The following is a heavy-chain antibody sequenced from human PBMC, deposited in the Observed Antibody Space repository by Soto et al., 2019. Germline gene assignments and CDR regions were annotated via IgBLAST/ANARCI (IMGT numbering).Heavy chain of an antibody. CDR2: ISGSGGST. V-gene: IGHV3-23*01. Sequence: SGGSLRLSCAASGFTFSSYAMSWVRQAPGKGLEWVSAISGSGGSTYYADSVKGRFTISRDNSKNTLYLQMNSLRAEDTAVYYCARSTGYSSSWYYFDYWGQGTLVTVSS. J-gene: IGHJ4*02. D-gene: IGHD6-13*01. CDR1: GFTFSSYA. CDR3: ARSTGYSSSWYYFDY.